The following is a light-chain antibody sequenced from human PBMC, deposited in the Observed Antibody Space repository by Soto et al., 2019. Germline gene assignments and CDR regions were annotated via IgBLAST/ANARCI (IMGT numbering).Light chain of an antibody. V-gene: IGKV1-39*01. Sequence: DIQMTQSPSSLSASVGDRVTITCRASQSSSNSLNWYQQKPGKAPKLLIYAASNLQSGVPSRFSGSGSGTDFTLTISSLQPEDFATYYCQQSYSTPCTFGPGTKVDIK. CDR2: AAS. CDR3: QQSYSTPCT. J-gene: IGKJ3*01. CDR1: QSSSNS.